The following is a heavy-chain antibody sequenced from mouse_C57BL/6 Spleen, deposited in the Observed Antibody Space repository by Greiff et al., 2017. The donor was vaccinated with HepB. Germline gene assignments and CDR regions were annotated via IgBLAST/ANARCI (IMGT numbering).Heavy chain of an antibody. CDR3: AREDDYDGGFAY. V-gene: IGHV1-64*01. D-gene: IGHD2-4*01. CDR2: IHPNSGST. J-gene: IGHJ3*01. CDR1: GYTFTSYW. Sequence: VQLQQSGAELVKPGASVKLSCKASGYTFTSYWMHWVKQRPGQGLEWIGMIHPNSGSTNYNEKFKSKATLTVDKSSSTAYMQLSSLTSEDSAVYYCAREDDYDGGFAYWGQGTLVTVSA.